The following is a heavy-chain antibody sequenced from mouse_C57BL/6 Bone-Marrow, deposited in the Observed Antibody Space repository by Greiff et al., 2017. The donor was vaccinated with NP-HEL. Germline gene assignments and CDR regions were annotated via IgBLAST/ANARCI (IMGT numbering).Heavy chain of an antibody. CDR2: IYPSDSET. V-gene: IGHV1-61*01. CDR3: AIRIYYDYDGFAY. D-gene: IGHD2-4*01. CDR1: GYTFTSYW. Sequence: VQLQQSGAELVRPGSSVKLSCKASGYTFTSYWMDWVKQRPGQGLEWIGNIYPSDSETHYNQKFKDKATLTVDKSSSTAYMQLSSLTSEDSAVYYCAIRIYYDYDGFAYWGQGTLVTVSA. J-gene: IGHJ3*01.